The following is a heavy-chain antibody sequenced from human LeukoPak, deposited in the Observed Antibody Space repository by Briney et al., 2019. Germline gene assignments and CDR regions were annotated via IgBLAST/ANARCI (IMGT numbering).Heavy chain of an antibody. CDR1: GFTFSSYS. CDR2: ISSRSSYI. J-gene: IGHJ4*02. CDR3: ARIHSSGYYTQPFDY. D-gene: IGHD3-22*01. V-gene: IGHV3-21*01. Sequence: GGSLRLSCAASGFTFSSYSMNWVRQAPGKGLEWVSSISSRSSYIYYADSVKGRFTISRDNAKNSLYLQMNSLRAEDTAVYYCARIHSSGYYTQPFDYWGQGTLVTVSS.